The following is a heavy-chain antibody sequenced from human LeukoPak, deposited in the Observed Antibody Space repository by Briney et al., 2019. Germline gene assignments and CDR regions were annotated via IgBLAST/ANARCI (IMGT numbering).Heavy chain of an antibody. CDR3: AKGGGYYDSGTYK. J-gene: IGHJ4*02. Sequence: GGSLRLSCAASGFTFSHYGMHWVRQAAGKGLEWLAFISREGSNEYYADSVKGRFAISRDNSKNTLYLQMSGLGAGDTAVYYCAKGGGYYDSGTYKWGQGSLVTVSS. CDR2: ISREGSNE. CDR1: GFTFSHYG. V-gene: IGHV3-30*18. D-gene: IGHD3-22*01.